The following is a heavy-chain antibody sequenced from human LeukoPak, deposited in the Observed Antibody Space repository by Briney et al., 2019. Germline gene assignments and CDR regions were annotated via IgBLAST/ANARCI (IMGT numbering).Heavy chain of an antibody. J-gene: IGHJ5*02. Sequence: GGSLRLSCATSGFTFRNYWMSWVRQAPGKGLQWVANIKQDGSQKYYVDSVKGRFTISRDNAKNSLFLQMDSLRVEDTAVYYCAKVIAARPAWGQGTLVTVSS. CDR3: AKVIAARPA. D-gene: IGHD6-6*01. V-gene: IGHV3-7*05. CDR2: IKQDGSQK. CDR1: GFTFRNYW.